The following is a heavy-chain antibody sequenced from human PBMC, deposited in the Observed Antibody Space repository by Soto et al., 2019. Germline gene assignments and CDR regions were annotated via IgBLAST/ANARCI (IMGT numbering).Heavy chain of an antibody. V-gene: IGHV1-2*02. CDR1: GYNFSDSY. CDR2: INPDSGDT. J-gene: IGHJ5*02. CDR3: ARDLTESLWGRQRFEIVTGVDP. D-gene: IGHD3-16*01. Sequence: SVKVSCKASGYNFSDSYIHWVRQAPGQGLEWMGWINPDSGDTNYAQKFQGRVTMTRDTSISTAYMELSRLTSDDAAIYYCARDLTESLWGRQRFEIVTGVDPWGEGSLVTSPQ.